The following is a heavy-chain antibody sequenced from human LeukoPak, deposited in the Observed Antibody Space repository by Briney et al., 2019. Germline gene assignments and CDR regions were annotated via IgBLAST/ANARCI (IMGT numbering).Heavy chain of an antibody. Sequence: GGSESLFWSPSGLTLRIYCMRWARHARGRGLEYVLAISSNGGSTYYAHSVKGRFSISRDNSKNTLYLQISSLRAEDTAVYYCVKDVIAAAGYFQHGGQGTLVTVS. CDR3: VKDVIAAAGYFQH. V-gene: IGHV3-64D*06. J-gene: IGHJ1*01. CDR1: GLTLRIYC. CDR2: ISSNGGST. D-gene: IGHD6-13*01.